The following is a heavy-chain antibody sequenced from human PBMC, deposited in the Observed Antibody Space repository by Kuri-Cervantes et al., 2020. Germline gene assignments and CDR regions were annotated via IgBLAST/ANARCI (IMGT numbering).Heavy chain of an antibody. CDR1: GFTFSDYY. Sequence: GESLKTSCAASGFTFSDYYMSWIRQAPGKGLEWVSYISSSGSTIYYADSVKGRFTISRDNAKNSLYLQMNSLRAEDTAVYYCARDRVGATYDAFDIWGQGTMVTVSS. CDR3: ARDRVGATYDAFDI. V-gene: IGHV3-11*04. D-gene: IGHD1-26*01. CDR2: ISSSGSTI. J-gene: IGHJ3*02.